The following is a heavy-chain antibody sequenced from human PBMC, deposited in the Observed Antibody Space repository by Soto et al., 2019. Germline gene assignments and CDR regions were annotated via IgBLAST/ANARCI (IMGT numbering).Heavy chain of an antibody. V-gene: IGHV3-13*01. D-gene: IGHD1-26*01. Sequence: GXSLRLSCAASGFTFSISDXPWVGQATGKGVEWVSVIGAAGDIYYPGSVKGRFSICRENAKNSLYLQMNSLRPEDTVVYYCARDFVVGAQTGFDPWGQGTLVIVSS. CDR1: GFTFSISD. CDR3: ARDFVVGAQTGFDP. CDR2: IGAAGDI. J-gene: IGHJ5*02.